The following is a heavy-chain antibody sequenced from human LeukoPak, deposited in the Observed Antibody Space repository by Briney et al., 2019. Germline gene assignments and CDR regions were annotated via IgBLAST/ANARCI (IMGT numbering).Heavy chain of an antibody. D-gene: IGHD6-19*01. V-gene: IGHV4-39*07. CDR1: GGSISSSSYY. J-gene: IGHJ4*02. CDR2: IYYSGST. Sequence: KSSETQSLTCTVSGGSISSSSYYWGWIRQPPGKGLEWIGSIYYSGSTYYNPSLKSRVTISVDTSKNQFSLKLSSVTAADTAVYYCARDAGRGWDYFDYWGQGTLVTVSS. CDR3: ARDAGRGWDYFDY.